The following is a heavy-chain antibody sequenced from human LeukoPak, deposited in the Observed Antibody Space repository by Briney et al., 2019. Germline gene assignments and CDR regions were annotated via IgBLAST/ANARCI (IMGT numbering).Heavy chain of an antibody. CDR2: IIPILGIA. CDR1: VGTFSSYA. V-gene: IGHV1-69*04. J-gene: IGHJ5*02. D-gene: IGHD3-10*01. CDR3: ARDRLLPITMVRGVPRQFDP. Sequence: SVTVSCKPSVGTFSSYAISWVRQAPGQGLEWMGRIIPILGIANYAQKFQGRVTITADKSTSTAYMERSSLRSEDTAVYYCARDRLLPITMVRGVPRQFDPWGQGTLVTVSS.